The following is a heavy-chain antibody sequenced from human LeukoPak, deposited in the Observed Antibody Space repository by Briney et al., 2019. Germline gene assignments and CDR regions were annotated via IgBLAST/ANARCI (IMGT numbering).Heavy chain of an antibody. V-gene: IGHV6-1*01. D-gene: IGHD6-19*01. Sequence: SQTLSLTCAISGDSVSSNSAAWNWIRQSPSRGLEWLGRTYYRSKWYNDYAVSVKSRITINPDTSKNQSSLQLNSVTPEDTAVYYCARVDLGYSSGWYASYFDYWGQGTLVTVSS. CDR3: ARVDLGYSSGWYASYFDY. J-gene: IGHJ4*02. CDR1: GDSVSSNSAA. CDR2: TYYRSKWYN.